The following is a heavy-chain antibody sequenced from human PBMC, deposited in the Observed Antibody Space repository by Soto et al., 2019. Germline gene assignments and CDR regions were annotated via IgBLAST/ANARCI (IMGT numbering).Heavy chain of an antibody. J-gene: IGHJ5*02. D-gene: IGHD6-6*01. V-gene: IGHV1-8*01. CDR2: MNPNSGNT. CDR3: ARFPRGRLIAARPRGSLWFWFDP. Sequence: ASVKVSCKASGYTFTSYDINWVRQATGQGLEWMGWMNPNSGNTGYAQKFQGRVTMTRNTSISTAYMELSSLRSEDTAVYYCARFPRGRLIAARPRGSLWFWFDPWGQGTLVTVSS. CDR1: GYTFTSYD.